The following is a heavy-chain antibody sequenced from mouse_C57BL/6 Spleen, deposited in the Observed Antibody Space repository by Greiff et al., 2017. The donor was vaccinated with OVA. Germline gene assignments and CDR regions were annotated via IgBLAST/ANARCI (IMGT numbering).Heavy chain of an antibody. D-gene: IGHD1-1*01. V-gene: IGHV1-69*01. Sequence: QVQLKQPGAELVMPGASVKLSCKASGYTFTSYWMHWVKQRPGQGLEWIGEIDPSDSYTNYNQKFKGKSTLTVDKSSSTAYMQLSSLTSEDSAVYYCARSPYYGSSYGGYFDVWGTGTTVTVSS. CDR2: IDPSDSYT. CDR1: GYTFTSYW. CDR3: ARSPYYGSSYGGYFDV. J-gene: IGHJ1*03.